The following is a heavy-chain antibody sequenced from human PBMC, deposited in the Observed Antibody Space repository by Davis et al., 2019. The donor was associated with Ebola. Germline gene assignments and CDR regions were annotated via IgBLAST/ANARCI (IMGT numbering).Heavy chain of an antibody. Sequence: PSETLSFTCTVSGGSISSYYWSWIRQPPGKGLEWIGEINHSGSTNYNPSLKSRVTISVDTSKNQFSLKLSSVTAADTAVYYCARMNVLMVPGDYGMDVWGKGTTVTVSS. J-gene: IGHJ6*04. CDR3: ARMNVLMVPGDYGMDV. V-gene: IGHV4-34*01. CDR2: INHSGST. D-gene: IGHD2-8*01. CDR1: GGSISSYY.